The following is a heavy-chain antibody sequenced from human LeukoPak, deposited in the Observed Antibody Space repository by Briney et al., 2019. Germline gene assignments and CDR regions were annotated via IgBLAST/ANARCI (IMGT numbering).Heavy chain of an antibody. CDR3: ARAEDSSSDGMDV. V-gene: IGHV3-74*01. Sequence: GGSLRLSCAASGFTFSSHWMHWVRQAPGKGLVWVSRINSDGSSTSYADSVKGRFTISRDNAKNTLYLQMNSLRAEDTAVYYCARAEDSSSDGMDVWGKGTTVTVSS. J-gene: IGHJ6*04. D-gene: IGHD6-6*01. CDR2: INSDGSST. CDR1: GFTFSSHW.